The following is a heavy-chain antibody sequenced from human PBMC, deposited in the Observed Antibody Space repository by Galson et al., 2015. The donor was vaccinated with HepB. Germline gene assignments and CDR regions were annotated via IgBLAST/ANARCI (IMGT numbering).Heavy chain of an antibody. J-gene: IGHJ4*02. CDR3: ATLMGSGSHLNWAFFDY. Sequence: SLRLSCAASGFTFSSYNMNWVRQAPGKGLEWVSYISGSSSTIYYADSVKGRFTISRDNAKNSLFLQMNSLRAEDSAVYYCATLMGSGSHLNWAFFDYWGQGTLVTVSS. CDR2: ISGSSSTI. D-gene: IGHD3-10*01. V-gene: IGHV3-48*04. CDR1: GFTFSSYN.